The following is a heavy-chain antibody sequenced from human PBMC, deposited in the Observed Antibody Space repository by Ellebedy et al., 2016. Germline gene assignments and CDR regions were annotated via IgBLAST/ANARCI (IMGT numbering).Heavy chain of an antibody. Sequence: SETLSLTCTVSGGSISSSSYYWGWIRQPPGKGLEWIGNIFYSGSTHYSPSLKSRVTISVDTSKNQFSLKVSSATAADTAVYYCAKWNGDWNAYDVWGQGTMVTVSS. J-gene: IGHJ3*01. CDR3: AKWNGDWNAYDV. V-gene: IGHV4-39*07. D-gene: IGHD1-1*01. CDR2: IFYSGST. CDR1: GGSISSSSYY.